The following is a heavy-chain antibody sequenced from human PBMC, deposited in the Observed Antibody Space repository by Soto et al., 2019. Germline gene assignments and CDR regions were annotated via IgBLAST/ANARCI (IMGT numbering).Heavy chain of an antibody. CDR2: IYYSGST. V-gene: IGHV4-59*01. CDR3: ARDTPNYGMDV. J-gene: IGHJ6*02. CDR1: GGSISSYY. Sequence: SETLSLTCTVSGGSISSYYWSWIRQPPGKGLEWNGYIYYSGSTNYNPSLKSRVTISVDTSKNQFSLKLSSVTAADTAVYYCARDTPNYGMDVWGQGTPVTVSS.